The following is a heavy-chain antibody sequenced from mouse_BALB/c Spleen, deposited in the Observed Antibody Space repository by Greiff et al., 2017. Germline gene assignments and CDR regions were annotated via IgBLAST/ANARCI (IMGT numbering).Heavy chain of an antibody. CDR3: ARAYYYGSSPAWFAY. V-gene: IGHV1-80*01. Sequence: VQLQQSGAELVRPGSSVKISCKASGYAFSSYWMNWVKQRPGQGLEWIGQIYPGDGDTNYNGKFKGKATLTADKSSSTAYMQLSSLTSEDSAVYFCARAYYYGSSPAWFAYWGQGTLVTVSA. CDR2: IYPGDGDT. D-gene: IGHD1-1*01. J-gene: IGHJ3*01. CDR1: GYAFSSYW.